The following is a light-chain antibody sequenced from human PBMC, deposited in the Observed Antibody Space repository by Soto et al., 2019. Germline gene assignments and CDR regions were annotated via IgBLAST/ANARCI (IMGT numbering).Light chain of an antibody. J-gene: IGKJ5*01. CDR3: QQYGSSPPIT. V-gene: IGKV3-20*01. CDR2: GAS. Sequence: EIVLTQSPGTLSLSPVERATLSCRASQSVSSSYLAWYQQKPGQAPRLLIYGASGRATGIPDRFGGSGSGTDFTLTISRLEPEDFAVYYCQQYGSSPPITFGQGTRLE. CDR1: QSVSSSY.